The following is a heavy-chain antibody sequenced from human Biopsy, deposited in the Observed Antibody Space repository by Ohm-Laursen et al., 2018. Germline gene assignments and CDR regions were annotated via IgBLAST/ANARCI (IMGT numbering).Heavy chain of an antibody. CDR2: ISDSGGST. J-gene: IGHJ5*02. Sequence: SLRLFCAAPGFTFTNYAMTWVRQAPGKGLEWVSAISDSGGSTYYADSVKGRFTISRDNSKNTLYLQMNSLGAEDTAVYYCAKYDYSSSPRRYFDPWGQGTLVTVSS. D-gene: IGHD6-6*01. CDR3: AKYDYSSSPRRYFDP. V-gene: IGHV3-23*01. CDR1: GFTFTNYA.